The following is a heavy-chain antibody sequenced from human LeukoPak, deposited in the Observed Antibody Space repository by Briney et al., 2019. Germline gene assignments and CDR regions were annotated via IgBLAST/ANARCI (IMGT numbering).Heavy chain of an antibody. CDR3: ARGVLTGYYGDFDY. J-gene: IGHJ4*02. CDR2: IYYSDT. V-gene: IGHV4-31*03. CDR1: GASVSSGGYY. Sequence: SETLSLTCTVSGASVSSGGYYWSWIRQHPGKGLEWIGYIYYSDTYDNPSLKSRVTISVVTSKNQFSLNLSSVTAADTAVYYCARGVLTGYYGDFDYWGQGTLVTVSS. D-gene: IGHD3-9*01.